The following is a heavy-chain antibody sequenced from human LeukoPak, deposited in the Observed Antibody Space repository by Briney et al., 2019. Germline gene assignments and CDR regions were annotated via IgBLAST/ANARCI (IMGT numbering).Heavy chain of an antibody. V-gene: IGHV4-59*01. D-gene: IGHD5-18*01. J-gene: IGHJ4*02. CDR3: ARAGYSYGKPFDY. CDR1: GGSISSYE. Sequence: PSESLSLTCTVSGGSISSYEWSWIRQPPGKGLEWVGYIYYSGSTNYNPSRKSRVTISGDTSKNQFSLKLSSVTAADTAVYYCARAGYSYGKPFDYWGQGTLVTVSS. CDR2: IYYSGST.